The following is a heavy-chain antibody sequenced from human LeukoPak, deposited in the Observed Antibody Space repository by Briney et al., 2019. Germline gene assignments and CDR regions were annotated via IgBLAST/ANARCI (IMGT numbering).Heavy chain of an antibody. CDR3: SLFSNWFDP. CDR2: IYYSGST. CDR1: GGSISSYY. D-gene: IGHD2-21*01. V-gene: IGHV4-59*01. Sequence: SEALSLTCTVSGGSISSYYWSWIRQPPGKGLEWIGYIYYSGSTNYNPSLKSRVTISVDTSKNQFSLKLSSVTAADTAVYYCSLFSNWFDPWGQGTLVTVSS. J-gene: IGHJ5*02.